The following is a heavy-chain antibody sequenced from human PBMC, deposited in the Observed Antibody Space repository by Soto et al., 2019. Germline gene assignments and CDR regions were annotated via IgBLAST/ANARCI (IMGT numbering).Heavy chain of an antibody. Sequence: PSETLSLTCAVYGGSFSGYYWSWIRQPPGKGLEWIGEINHSGSTNYNPSLKSRVTISVDTSKNQFSLKLSSVTAADTAVYYCARRCSGGSCYSYFDYWGQGTLVTVS. D-gene: IGHD2-15*01. CDR2: INHSGST. J-gene: IGHJ4*02. V-gene: IGHV4-34*01. CDR3: ARRCSGGSCYSYFDY. CDR1: GGSFSGYY.